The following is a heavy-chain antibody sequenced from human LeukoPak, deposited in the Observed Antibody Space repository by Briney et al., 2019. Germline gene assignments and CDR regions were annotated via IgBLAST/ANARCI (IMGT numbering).Heavy chain of an antibody. J-gene: IGHJ5*02. V-gene: IGHV4-59*11. Sequence: RPSETLSLTCTVSGGSISSHYCSWIRQPPGKGLEWIGYISYSGSTNYNPSLKSRVTMSLDTSKNQFSLKLSSVTAADTAVYYCARGAKGYYGSGSYYNVLLSRWFDPWGQGTLVTVSS. CDR2: ISYSGST. CDR1: GGSISSHY. CDR3: ARGAKGYYGSGSYYNVLLSRWFDP. D-gene: IGHD3-10*01.